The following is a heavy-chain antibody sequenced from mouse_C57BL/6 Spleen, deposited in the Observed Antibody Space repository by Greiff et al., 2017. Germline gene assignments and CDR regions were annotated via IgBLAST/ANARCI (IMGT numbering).Heavy chain of an antibody. V-gene: IGHV5-16*01. CDR3: SREDYGSNYAMDY. CDR2: INYDGSST. CDR1: GFTFSDYY. J-gene: IGHJ4*01. Sequence: EVKLVESEGGLVQPGSSMKLSCTASGFTFSDYYMAWVRQVPEKGLEWVANINYDGSSTYYLDSLKSRFIISRENANNILYLQMSSRKSEDSATYYCSREDYGSNYAMDYWGQGTSVTVSS. D-gene: IGHD1-1*01.